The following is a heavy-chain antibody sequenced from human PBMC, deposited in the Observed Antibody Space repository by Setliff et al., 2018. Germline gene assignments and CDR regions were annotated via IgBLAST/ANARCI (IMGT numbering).Heavy chain of an antibody. J-gene: IGHJ6*03. CDR2: FYHSASS. CDR3: ARSHYYASGNSHYYYMDV. CDR1: GGSISSDY. Sequence: SETLSLTCNGSGGSISSDYWSWIRQPPGKALEWIGYFYHSASSNYNPSLKGRVTMSADTSKNQLYLSLTSVSVADTAMYYCARSHYYASGNSHYYYMDVWGKGTAVTVSS. D-gene: IGHD3-10*01. V-gene: IGHV4-59*08.